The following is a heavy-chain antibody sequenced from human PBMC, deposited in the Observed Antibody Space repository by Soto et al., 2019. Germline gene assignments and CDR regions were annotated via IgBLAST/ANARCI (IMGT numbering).Heavy chain of an antibody. D-gene: IGHD2-2*01. Sequence: SETLSLTCTVSGGSISSYYWSWIRQPPGKGLEWIGYIYYSGSTNHNPSLKSRVTISVDTSKNQFSLKLSSVTAADTAVYYCAREGGSSTSNRDYYYYMDVWGKGTTVTVLL. CDR2: IYYSGST. V-gene: IGHV4-59*12. J-gene: IGHJ6*03. CDR1: GGSISSYY. CDR3: AREGGSSTSNRDYYYYMDV.